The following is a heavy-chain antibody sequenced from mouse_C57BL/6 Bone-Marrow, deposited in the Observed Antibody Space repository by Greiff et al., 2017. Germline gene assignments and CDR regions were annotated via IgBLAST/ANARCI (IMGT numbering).Heavy chain of an antibody. D-gene: IGHD1-2*01. J-gene: IGHJ3*01. CDR3: ARSTLHQAPLFAY. V-gene: IGHV1-80*01. CDR2: IYPGDGDT. CDR1: GYAFSSYW. Sequence: QVQLQQSGAELVKPGASVKISCKASGYAFSSYWMNWVKQRPGKGLEWIGQIYPGDGDTNYKGKFKGKATLTADKSSSTAYMQLSSLTSEDSAVYFCARSTLHQAPLFAYWGQGTLVTVSA.